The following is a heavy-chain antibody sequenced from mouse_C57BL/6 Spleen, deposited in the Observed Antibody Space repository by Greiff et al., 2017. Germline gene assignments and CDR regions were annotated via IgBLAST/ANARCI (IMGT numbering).Heavy chain of an antibody. CDR1: GYTFTSYW. CDR2: IHPNSGST. V-gene: IGHV1-64*01. J-gene: IGHJ4*01. D-gene: IGHD1-1*01. CDR3: ARSGYYGSSYYAMDY. Sequence: QVQLQQPGAELVKPGASVKLSCKASGYTFTSYWMHWVKQRPGQGLAWIGMIHPNSGSTNYNEKFKSKATLTVDKSSRTAYMQLSSLTSEDSAVYYCARSGYYGSSYYAMDYWGQGTSVTVSS.